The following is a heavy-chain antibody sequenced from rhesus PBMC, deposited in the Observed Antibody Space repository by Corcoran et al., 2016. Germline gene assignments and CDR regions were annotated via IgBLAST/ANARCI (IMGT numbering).Heavy chain of an antibody. Sequence: QVQLQESGPGVVKPSETLSLTCAVSGGSISDSYRWSWIRQPPGKGLEWIGYIYGSSTSTNYNPSLKSRVTISTDTSKNQFSLKLGSVTAADTAVYYCARDGGGFDYWGQGVLVTVSS. CDR2: IYGSSTST. D-gene: IGHD2-39*02. CDR3: ARDGGGFDY. V-gene: IGHV4S10*01. CDR1: GGSISDSYR. J-gene: IGHJ4*01.